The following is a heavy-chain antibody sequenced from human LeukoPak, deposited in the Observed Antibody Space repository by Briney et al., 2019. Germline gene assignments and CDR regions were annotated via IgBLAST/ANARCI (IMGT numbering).Heavy chain of an antibody. CDR2: IYTRGST. V-gene: IGHV4-4*07. J-gene: IGHJ3*02. CDR1: GGSINNYY. CDR3: ARGRYCSADICSGGDAFDI. Sequence: SETLSLTCTVSGGSINNYYWSWIRQPAGKGLEWSGRIYTRGSTNYNPSLKSRVTMSVDTSKNQFSLKLSSVTAADTAVYYCARGRYCSADICSGGDAFDIWAKGQWSPSLQ. D-gene: IGHD2-15*01.